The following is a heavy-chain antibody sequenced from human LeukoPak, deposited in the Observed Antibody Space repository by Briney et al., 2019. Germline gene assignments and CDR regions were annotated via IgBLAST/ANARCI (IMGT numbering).Heavy chain of an antibody. Sequence: SETLSLTCTVSGGSISSYYWSWIRQPPGKGLEWIGYIYYSGSTNYNPSLKSRVTISVDTSKNQFSLKLSSVTAADTAVYYCARDSGYDSFDYWSQGTLVTVSS. CDR3: ARDSGYDSFDY. CDR2: IYYSGST. D-gene: IGHD5-12*01. J-gene: IGHJ4*02. V-gene: IGHV4-59*01. CDR1: GGSISSYY.